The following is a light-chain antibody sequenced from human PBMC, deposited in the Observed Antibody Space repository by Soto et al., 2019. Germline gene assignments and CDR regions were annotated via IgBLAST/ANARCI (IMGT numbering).Light chain of an antibody. CDR3: QLFGTSPPGGYT. V-gene: IGKV3-20*01. CDR1: QSVSSSY. Sequence: EIVLTQSPGTLSLSPGERATLSCRASQSVSSSYLAWYQQKRGQAPRLLISGASSRATGIPDRFSGSGSGTDFTLTISKLEPEDFPGYYCQLFGTSPPGGYTLGQGTKLEIK. J-gene: IGKJ2*01. CDR2: GAS.